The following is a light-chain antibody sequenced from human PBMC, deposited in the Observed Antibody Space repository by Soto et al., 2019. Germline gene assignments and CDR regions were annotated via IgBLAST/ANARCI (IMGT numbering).Light chain of an antibody. CDR1: QSVDIN. J-gene: IGKJ1*01. Sequence: EIVLTRSPATLSVSPGERVPLSCRASQSVDINLAWYQQNPGQAPRFVIYGASTRATDMPGKFSGRGSGTEFTLTISSLKSEDYGVYYCQQYRTWPRTFGQGTKVDIK. CDR3: QQYRTWPRT. V-gene: IGKV3-15*01. CDR2: GAS.